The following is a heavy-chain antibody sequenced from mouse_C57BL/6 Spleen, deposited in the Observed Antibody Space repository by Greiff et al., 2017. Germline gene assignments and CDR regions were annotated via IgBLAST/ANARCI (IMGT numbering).Heavy chain of an antibody. CDR1: GYTFTSYW. V-gene: IGHV1-52*01. CDR2: IDPSDSET. D-gene: IGHD1-1*01. J-gene: IGHJ2*01. Sequence: QVQLQQPGAELVRPGSSVKLSCKASGYTFTSYWMHWVKQRPIQGLEWIGNIDPSDSETLYNQKFKDKATLTVDKSSSTAYMQLSSLTSEDSAVYYCAREGIITTPFDYWGQGTTLTVSS. CDR3: AREGIITTPFDY.